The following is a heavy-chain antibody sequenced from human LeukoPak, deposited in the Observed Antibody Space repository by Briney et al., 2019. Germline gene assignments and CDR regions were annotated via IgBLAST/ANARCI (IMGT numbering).Heavy chain of an antibody. V-gene: IGHV4-4*07. CDR2: IYTSGST. J-gene: IGHJ3*02. CDR1: GGSISSYY. Sequence: SETLSLTCTVSGGSISSYYWSWIRQPAGKGLEWIGRIYTSGSTNYNPSLKSRLTMSVDTSKNQFSLKLSSVTAADTAVYYCASYQLLHGAFDIWGQGTMVTVSS. D-gene: IGHD2-2*01. CDR3: ASYQLLHGAFDI.